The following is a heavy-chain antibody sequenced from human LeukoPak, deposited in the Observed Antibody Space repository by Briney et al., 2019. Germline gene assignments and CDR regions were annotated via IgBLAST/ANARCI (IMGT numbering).Heavy chain of an antibody. V-gene: IGHV3-30-3*01. CDR2: ISYDGSNK. CDR1: GFTFSSYA. Sequence: GGSLRLSCAASGFTFSSYAMHWVRQAPGKGPEWVAVISYDGSNKYYADSVKGRFTISRDNSKNTLYLQMNSLRAEDTAVYYCAREKLISAYSSSWQIIDYWGQGTLVTVSS. D-gene: IGHD6-13*01. J-gene: IGHJ4*02. CDR3: AREKLISAYSSSWQIIDY.